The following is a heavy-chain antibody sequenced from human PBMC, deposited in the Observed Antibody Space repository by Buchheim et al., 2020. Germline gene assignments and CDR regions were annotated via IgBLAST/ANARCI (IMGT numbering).Heavy chain of an antibody. V-gene: IGHV4-4*02. CDR2: IYHSGIT. CDR3: ARDLSRTTWHGMDV. J-gene: IGHJ6*02. CDR1: GDSINSSNW. Sequence: QVQLQESGPGLVKPSGTLSLTCGVSGDSINSSNWWSWVRQPPGKGLEWIGEIYHSGITNYNPSLKSRVTISFDKSKNPLSRRLSSVTVADTAVYYCARDLSRTTWHGMDVWGQGTT. D-gene: IGHD1-1*01.